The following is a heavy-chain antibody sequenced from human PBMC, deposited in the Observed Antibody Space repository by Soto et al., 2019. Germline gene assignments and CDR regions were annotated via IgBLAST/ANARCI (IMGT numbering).Heavy chain of an antibody. J-gene: IGHJ2*01. Sequence: EVQLVESGGGLVKPGGSLRLSCAASGFTFSSYSMNWVRQAPGKGLEWVSSISSSSSYIYYADSVKGRFTISRDNAKNSLYLQMNSRGAEDTAVYYCARDPAGCSSTSCYPPHYWYFDLWGRGTLVTVSS. D-gene: IGHD2-2*01. CDR3: ARDPAGCSSTSCYPPHYWYFDL. CDR1: GFTFSSYS. CDR2: ISSSSSYI. V-gene: IGHV3-21*01.